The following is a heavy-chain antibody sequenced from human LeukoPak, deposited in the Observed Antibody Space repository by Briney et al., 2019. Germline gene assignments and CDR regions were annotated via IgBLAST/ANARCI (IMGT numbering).Heavy chain of an antibody. CDR3: AIRYSGSYYFLY. J-gene: IGHJ4*02. Sequence: GASVKVSCKASGGTFSSYAISWVRQAPGQGLEWKGGIIPIFGTANYAQKFQGRVTITADESTSTAYMELSSLRSEDTAVYYCAIRYSGSYYFLYLGQGTLVTVSS. V-gene: IGHV1-69*13. CDR1: GGTFSSYA. CDR2: IIPIFGTA. D-gene: IGHD1-26*01.